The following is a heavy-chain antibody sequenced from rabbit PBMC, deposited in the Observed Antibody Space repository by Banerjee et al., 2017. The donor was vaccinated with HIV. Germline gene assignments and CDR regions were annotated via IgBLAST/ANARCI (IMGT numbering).Heavy chain of an antibody. V-gene: IGHV1S40*01. J-gene: IGHJ4*01. CDR2: IYTGSSGST. D-gene: IGHD7-1*01. Sequence: QSLEESGGDLVKPGASLTLTCTASGFSLSNNHVMCWVRQAPGKGLEWIACIYTGSSGSTYYASWAKGRFTISKPPSTTVTLQMTSLTAADTATYFCARGLAYAGYGGYYNLWGPGTLVTVS. CDR1: GFSLSNNHV. CDR3: ARGLAYAGYGGYYNL.